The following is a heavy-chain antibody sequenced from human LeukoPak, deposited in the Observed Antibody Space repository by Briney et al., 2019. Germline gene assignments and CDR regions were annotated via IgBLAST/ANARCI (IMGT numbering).Heavy chain of an antibody. CDR2: MNPNSGNT. D-gene: IGHD6-13*01. Sequence: GASVKVSRKASGYTFTNYDINWVRQATGQGLEWMGWMNPNSGNTGYAQKFQGRVTMTRNTSISTAYMELSSLRSEDTAVYYCARGGKQGSSSWYNYYYYYGMDVWGQGTTVTVSS. CDR3: ARGGKQGSSSWYNYYYYYGMDV. J-gene: IGHJ6*02. CDR1: GYTFTNYD. V-gene: IGHV1-8*01.